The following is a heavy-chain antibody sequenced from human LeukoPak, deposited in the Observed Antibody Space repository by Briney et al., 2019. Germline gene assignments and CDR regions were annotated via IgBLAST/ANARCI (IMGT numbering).Heavy chain of an antibody. CDR3: ARDMLSDDFWSGYSPYYYYGMDV. Sequence: ASAKVSCKASGGTFSSYAISWVRQAPGQGLEWMGRIIPILGIANYAQKFQGRVTITADKSTSTAYMELSSLRSEDTAVYYCARDMLSDDFWSGYSPYYYYGMDVWGQGTTVTVSS. CDR1: GGTFSSYA. CDR2: IIPILGIA. J-gene: IGHJ6*02. D-gene: IGHD3-3*01. V-gene: IGHV1-69*04.